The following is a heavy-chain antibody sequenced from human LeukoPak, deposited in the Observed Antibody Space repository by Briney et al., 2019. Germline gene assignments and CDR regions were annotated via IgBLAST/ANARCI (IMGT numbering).Heavy chain of an antibody. CDR2: IGTTSGAI. Sequence: GGSLRLSCAASGFTFNAFGMNWVRQAPGKGLEWVSYIGTTSGAIYYADSVKGRFTISRDSAKNSLYLQMNSLRAEDTAVYYCARGILPKYIRFGMDVWGRGTTVTVSS. CDR1: GFTFNAFG. D-gene: IGHD1-14*01. CDR3: ARGILPKYIRFGMDV. V-gene: IGHV3-48*01. J-gene: IGHJ6*02.